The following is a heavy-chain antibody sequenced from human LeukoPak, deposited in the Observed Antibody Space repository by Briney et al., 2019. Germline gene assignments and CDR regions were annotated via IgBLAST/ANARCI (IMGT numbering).Heavy chain of an antibody. D-gene: IGHD4-17*01. V-gene: IGHV3-30*03. Sequence: GGSLRLSCAASGFTFSSYGMHWVRQAPGKGLEWVAVISYDGSNKYYADSVKGRFTISRDNSKNTLYLQMNSLRAEDTAVYYGNLSGDYARSGYFDYWGQGTLVTVSS. CDR1: GFTFSSYG. J-gene: IGHJ4*02. CDR2: ISYDGSNK. CDR3: NLSGDYARSGYFDY.